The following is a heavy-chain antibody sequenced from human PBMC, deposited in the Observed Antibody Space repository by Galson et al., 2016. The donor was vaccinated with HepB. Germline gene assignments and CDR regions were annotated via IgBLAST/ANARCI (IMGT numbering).Heavy chain of an antibody. V-gene: IGHV3-64D*06. CDR3: LTDRGY. J-gene: IGHJ4*02. CDR2: ISGNGERT. Sequence: SLRLSCAASGFTFSAIGIHWAHRAPGKGLEYVSGISGNGERTYYADSVKGKFTISRDNSQNTVYLQMSSLKVEDTAVYYCLTDRGYWGQGTLVTVSS. CDR1: GFTFSAIG.